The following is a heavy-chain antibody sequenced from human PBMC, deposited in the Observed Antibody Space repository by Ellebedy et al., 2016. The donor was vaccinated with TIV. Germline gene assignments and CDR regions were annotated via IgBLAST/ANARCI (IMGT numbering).Heavy chain of an antibody. D-gene: IGHD1-26*01. V-gene: IGHV3-15*01. Sequence: GESLKISXAASGFTFSNAWMSWVRQAPGKGLEWVGRIKSKTDGGTTDYAAPVKGRFTISRDDSKNTLYPQMNSLKTEDTAVYYCTVQSGSYFYWGQGTLVTVSS. CDR2: IKSKTDGGTT. J-gene: IGHJ4*02. CDR1: GFTFSNAW. CDR3: TVQSGSYFY.